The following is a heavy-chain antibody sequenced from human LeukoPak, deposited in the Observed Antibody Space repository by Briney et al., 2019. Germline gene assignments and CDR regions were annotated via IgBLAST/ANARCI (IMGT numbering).Heavy chain of an antibody. CDR2: ISYDGNTI. CDR3: ARSGGLQKFDY. CDR1: EVTFRNYA. D-gene: IGHD4-11*01. Sequence: GGSLRLSCAASEVTFRNYAVHWVRQAPGKGLQWVAVISYDGNTIHYADSVKGRFIISRDTSKNTLYLQMNSLRAEDTAVYYCARSGGLQKFDYWGQGTLVTVSS. J-gene: IGHJ4*02. V-gene: IGHV3-30-3*01.